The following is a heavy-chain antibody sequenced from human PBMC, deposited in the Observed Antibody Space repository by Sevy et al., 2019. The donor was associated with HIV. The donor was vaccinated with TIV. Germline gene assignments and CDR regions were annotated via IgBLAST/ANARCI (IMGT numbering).Heavy chain of an antibody. D-gene: IGHD6-6*01. J-gene: IGHJ6*02. CDR1: GFTFSSYE. Sequence: GGSLRLSCAASGFTFSSYEMNWVRQAPGKGLEWVSYISSSGSTIYYADSVKGRFTISRDNAKNSLYLQMNSLRAEDTAVYYCARDWSSSRPFDYYYGMDVWAQGTTVTVSS. CDR2: ISSSGSTI. V-gene: IGHV3-48*03. CDR3: ARDWSSSRPFDYYYGMDV.